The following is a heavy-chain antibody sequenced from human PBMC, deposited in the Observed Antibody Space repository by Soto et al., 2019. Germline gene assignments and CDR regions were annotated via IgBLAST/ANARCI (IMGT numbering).Heavy chain of an antibody. CDR3: ARDGNGGIAAAGTQLDY. J-gene: IGHJ4*02. Sequence: PSETLSLTCTVSGGSISSGGYYWSWIRQHPGKGLEWIGYIYYSGSTYYNPSLKSRVTISVDTSKNQFSLKLSSVTAADTAVYYCARDGNGGIAAAGTQLDYWGQGTLVTSPQ. CDR1: GGSISSGGYY. D-gene: IGHD6-13*01. V-gene: IGHV4-31*03. CDR2: IYYSGST.